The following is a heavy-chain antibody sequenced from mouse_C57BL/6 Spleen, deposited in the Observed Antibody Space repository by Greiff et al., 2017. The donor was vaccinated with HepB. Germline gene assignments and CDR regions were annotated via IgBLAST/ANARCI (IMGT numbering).Heavy chain of an antibody. CDR3: ARPTEAWYFDV. V-gene: IGHV1-64*01. Sequence: QVQLQQSGAELVKPGASVKLSCKASGYTFTSYWMHWLKQRPGQGLEWIGMIHPNSGSTNYNEKFKSKATLTVDKSSSTAYMQLSSLTSEDSAVYYCARPTEAWYFDVWGTGTTVTVSS. J-gene: IGHJ1*03. CDR2: IHPNSGST. CDR1: GYTFTSYW.